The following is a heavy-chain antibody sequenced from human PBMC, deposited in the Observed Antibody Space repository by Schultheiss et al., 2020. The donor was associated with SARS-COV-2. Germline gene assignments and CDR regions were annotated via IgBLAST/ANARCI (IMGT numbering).Heavy chain of an antibody. Sequence: SQTLSLTCTVSGGSISSSRYYWGWIRQPPGKGLEWIGSISYSGSTYYNTSLKSQVTISVDTSKNQLSLKLSSVTAADTAVYYCARLPFVVVTGPIYNWFDAWGQGTLVTVSS. D-gene: IGHD2-21*02. CDR3: ARLPFVVVTGPIYNWFDA. V-gene: IGHV4-39*01. CDR2: ISYSGST. J-gene: IGHJ5*02. CDR1: GGSISSSRYY.